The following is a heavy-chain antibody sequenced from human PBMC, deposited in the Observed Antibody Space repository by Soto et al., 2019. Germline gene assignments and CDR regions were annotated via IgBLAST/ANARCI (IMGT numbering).Heavy chain of an antibody. CDR1: GGSFSGYY. CDR2: INHSGST. D-gene: IGHD3-9*01. CDR3: ARTTFYDIFTAYYSLFDY. J-gene: IGHJ4*02. V-gene: IGHV4-34*01. Sequence: SETLSLTCAVYGGSFSGYYWSWIRQPPGKGLEWIGQINHSGSTYYNPSLKSRVTISVDTSKNQFSLKLSAVTAADTAVYFCARTTFYDIFTAYYSLFDYWGQGTLVTVSS.